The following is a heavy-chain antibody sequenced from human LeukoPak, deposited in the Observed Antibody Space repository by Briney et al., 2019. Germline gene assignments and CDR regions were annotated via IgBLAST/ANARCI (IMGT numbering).Heavy chain of an antibody. J-gene: IGHJ4*02. D-gene: IGHD3-10*01. CDR1: GFTFGSYV. V-gene: IGHV3-30*03. CDR3: AELWFGVNF. CDR2: VSFDGSSN. Sequence: PGGSLRLSCAASGFTFGSYVMHWVRQAPGKGLEWVAVVSFDGSSNYYADSVVGRFTISRDNSKNTLYLQMNSLRAEDTAVYYCAELWFGVNFWAQGTLVTVSS.